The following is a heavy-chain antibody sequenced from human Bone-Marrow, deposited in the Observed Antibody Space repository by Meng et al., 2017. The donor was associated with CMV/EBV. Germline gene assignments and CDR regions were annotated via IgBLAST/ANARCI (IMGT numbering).Heavy chain of an antibody. CDR1: GDSVSSNSAA. Sequence: SETLSLTCAISGDSVSSNSAAWNWIRQSPSRGLEWLGRTYYRSKWYNDYAVSVKSRITINPDTSKNQFSLQLNSVTPEDTAVYYCARDLLDFWSGHSHYYYYYYGMDVWGQGTTVTVSS. CDR2: TYYRSKWYN. CDR3: ARDLLDFWSGHSHYYYYYYGMDV. J-gene: IGHJ6*02. D-gene: IGHD3-3*01. V-gene: IGHV6-1*01.